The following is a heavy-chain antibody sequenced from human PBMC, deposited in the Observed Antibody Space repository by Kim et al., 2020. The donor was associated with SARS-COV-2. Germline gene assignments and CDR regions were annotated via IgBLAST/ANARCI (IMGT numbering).Heavy chain of an antibody. D-gene: IGHD3-10*01. Sequence: PALKSRVTISVDTSKNQFSLKLSSVTAADTAVYYCARFGEPPDYYYGMDVWGQGTTVTVSS. CDR3: ARFGEPPDYYYGMDV. V-gene: IGHV4-31*02. J-gene: IGHJ6*02.